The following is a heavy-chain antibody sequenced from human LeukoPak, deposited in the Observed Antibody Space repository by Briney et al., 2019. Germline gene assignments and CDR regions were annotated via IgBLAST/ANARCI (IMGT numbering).Heavy chain of an antibody. Sequence: GGSLRLSCAASGFTFSSYGMHWVRQAPGKGLEWVAVIWYDGSNKYYADSVKGRFTISRDNSKNTLYLQMNSLRAEDTAVYYCARDHLAAAHDYWGQGTLVTVSS. CDR1: GFTFSSYG. CDR3: ARDHLAAAHDY. V-gene: IGHV3-33*01. D-gene: IGHD6-13*01. J-gene: IGHJ4*02. CDR2: IWYDGSNK.